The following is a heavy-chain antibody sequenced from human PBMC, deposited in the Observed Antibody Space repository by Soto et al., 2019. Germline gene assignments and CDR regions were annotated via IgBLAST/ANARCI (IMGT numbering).Heavy chain of an antibody. CDR2: IYVTGAV. CDR3: ARLRIATNNYKWFDP. CDR1: GAALNSGNYY. D-gene: IGHD2-21*01. J-gene: IGHJ5*02. Sequence: SETLSLTCSVSGAALNSGNYYWSWIRQVPGKGLEWIGHIYVTGAVDYNPSLRDRITISQDTSERQFSLNLRLVTAAGTAVYYCARLRIATNNYKWFDPWGQGTLVTVSS. V-gene: IGHV4-31*03.